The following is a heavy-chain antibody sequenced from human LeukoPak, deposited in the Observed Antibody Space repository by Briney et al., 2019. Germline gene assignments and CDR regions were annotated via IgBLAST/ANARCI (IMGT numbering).Heavy chain of an antibody. J-gene: IGHJ2*01. CDR3: ARDRPVNDFWSGYFNWCFDL. D-gene: IGHD3-3*01. Sequence: GASVKVSCKASGYTFTSYYMHWVRQAPGQGLEWMGIINPSGGSTSYAQKFQGRVTMTRDTSTSTVYMELSSLRSEDTAVYYCARDRPVNDFWSGYFNWCFDLWGRGTLVTVSS. CDR2: INPSGGST. CDR1: GYTFTSYY. V-gene: IGHV1-46*01.